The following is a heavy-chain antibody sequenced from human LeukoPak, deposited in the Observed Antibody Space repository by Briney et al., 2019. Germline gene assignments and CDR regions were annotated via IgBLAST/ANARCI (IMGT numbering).Heavy chain of an antibody. J-gene: IGHJ3*02. D-gene: IGHD3-9*01. V-gene: IGHV1-69*13. Sequence: SVKVSCKTSGGTFSIYAINWVRQAPGQGLEWLGGITLVLGTSNYAQRFQGRVTIIADESTSTAYMELSSLRSEDTAVYYCARGLVTKFVTWGQGTMVTVSS. CDR3: ARGLVTKFVT. CDR1: GGTFSIYA. CDR2: ITLVLGTS.